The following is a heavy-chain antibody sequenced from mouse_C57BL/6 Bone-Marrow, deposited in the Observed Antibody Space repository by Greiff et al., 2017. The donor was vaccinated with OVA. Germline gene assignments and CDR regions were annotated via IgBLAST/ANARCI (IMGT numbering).Heavy chain of an antibody. CDR2: ILPSIGRT. CDR3: ARGYYSNYDFAY. Sequence: VQLQQSGSELRSPGSSVKLSCKDFDSEVFPIAYMSWVRQKPGHGFEWIGGILPSIGRTIYGEKFEDKATLDADTLSNTAYLELNSLTSEDSAIYYCARGYYSNYDFAYWGKGTLVTVSA. V-gene: IGHV15-2*01. D-gene: IGHD2-5*01. J-gene: IGHJ3*01. CDR1: DSEVFPIAY.